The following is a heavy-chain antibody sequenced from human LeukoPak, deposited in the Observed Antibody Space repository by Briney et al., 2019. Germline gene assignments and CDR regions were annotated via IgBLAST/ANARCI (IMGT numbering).Heavy chain of an antibody. D-gene: IGHD3-22*01. CDR1: GFTFSSYA. CDR3: AIIGTHYYDSSGYNWFDP. Sequence: GGCLRLSCAASGFTFSSYAMHWVRQAPGKGLEWVAVISYDGSNKYYADSVKGRFTISRDNSKNTLYLQMNSLRAEDTAVYYCAIIGTHYYDSSGYNWFDPWGQGTLVTVSS. J-gene: IGHJ5*02. V-gene: IGHV3-30-3*01. CDR2: ISYDGSNK.